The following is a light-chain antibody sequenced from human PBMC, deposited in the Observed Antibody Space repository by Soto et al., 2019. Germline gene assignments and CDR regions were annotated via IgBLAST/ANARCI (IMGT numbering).Light chain of an antibody. V-gene: IGLV2-14*01. Sequence: QSALTQPASVSGSPGQSITISCTGTSSDVGNYIFVSWYRQLPGKAPKLMLYDINHRPAGVSNRFSGSKSGNTASLTISGLQAEDEAYYDCVSYTSSASYFFGTGTKVTVL. CDR2: DIN. J-gene: IGLJ1*01. CDR1: SSDVGNYIF. CDR3: VSYTSSASYF.